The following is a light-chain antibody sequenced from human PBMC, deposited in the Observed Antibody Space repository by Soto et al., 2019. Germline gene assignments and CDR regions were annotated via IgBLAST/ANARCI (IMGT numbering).Light chain of an antibody. J-gene: IGLJ1*01. CDR3: CSYAASSTYV. CDR2: EGS. CDR1: SSDVGTYNL. V-gene: IGLV2-23*01. Sequence: QSALTQPASVSGSPGQSITISCTGTSSDVGTYNLVSWYQHHPGKAPKLMIYEGSKRPSGVSNRFSGSKSGNTASLTISGLQAEDEADYYCCSYAASSTYVFGTGIKVTVL.